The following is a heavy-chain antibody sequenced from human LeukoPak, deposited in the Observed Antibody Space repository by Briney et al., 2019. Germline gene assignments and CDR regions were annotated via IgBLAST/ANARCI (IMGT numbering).Heavy chain of an antibody. CDR1: GFTFSSKW. CDR2: INSDGSNT. D-gene: IGHD2-2*01. J-gene: IGHJ4*02. Sequence: GGSLRLSCAASGFTFSSKWMHWVRQSPGKGLVWVSHINSDGSNTNYADSVKGRFTISRDNPKNTLYLQLNSLRAEDTAVYYCARGGCSSTSCLDYWGQGTLVTVSS. V-gene: IGHV3-74*01. CDR3: ARGGCSSTSCLDY.